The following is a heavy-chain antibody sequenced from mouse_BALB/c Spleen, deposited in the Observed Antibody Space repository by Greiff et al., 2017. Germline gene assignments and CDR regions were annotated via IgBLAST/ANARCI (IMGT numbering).Heavy chain of an antibody. V-gene: IGHV2-9*02. CDR2: IWAGGST. Sequence: VQLQESGPGLVAPSQSLSITCTVSGFSLTSYGVHWVRQPPGKGLEWLGVIWAGGSTNYNSALMSRLSISKDNSKSQVFLKMNSLQTDDTAMYYCARDTYYGSSSFAYWGQGTLVTVSA. CDR3: ARDTYYGSSSFAY. CDR1: GFSLTSYG. D-gene: IGHD1-1*01. J-gene: IGHJ3*01.